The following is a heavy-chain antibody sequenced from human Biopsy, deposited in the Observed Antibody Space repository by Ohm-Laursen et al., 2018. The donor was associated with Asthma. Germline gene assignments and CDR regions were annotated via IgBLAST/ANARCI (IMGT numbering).Heavy chain of an antibody. CDR1: GGTFGNYA. J-gene: IGHJ6*02. CDR3: ASPSSSREILYYYYNMDI. V-gene: IGHV1-69*06. CDR2: ISPVFGST. D-gene: IGHD6-13*01. Sequence: VSSVKVSCKASGGTFGNYAISWVRQAPGLGLEWMGGISPVFGSTNIARKFQGRVTISADIFTKTAYLEVSSLRSDDTAVYYCASPSSSREILYYYYNMDIWGQGTTVTV.